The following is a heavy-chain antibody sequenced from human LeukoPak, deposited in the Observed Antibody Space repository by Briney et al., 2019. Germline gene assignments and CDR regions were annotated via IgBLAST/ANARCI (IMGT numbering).Heavy chain of an antibody. CDR3: AKGASYYYGSGSFDY. V-gene: IGHV3-23*01. CDR2: ISGSGGST. J-gene: IGHJ4*02. Sequence: GGSLRLSCAASGFTFSSYAMSWVRQAPGEGLEWVSAISGSGGSTYYADSVKGRFTISRDNSKNTLYLQMNSLRAEDTAVYYCAKGASYYYGSGSFDYWGQGTLVTVSS. CDR1: GFTFSSYA. D-gene: IGHD3-10*01.